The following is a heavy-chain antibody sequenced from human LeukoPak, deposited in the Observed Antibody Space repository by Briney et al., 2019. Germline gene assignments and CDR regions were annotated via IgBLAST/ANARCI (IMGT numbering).Heavy chain of an antibody. D-gene: IGHD3-10*01. CDR1: GFTFSNYG. Sequence: PGGSLRLSCAASGFTFSNYGMHWVRQTPGKGLEWVAHIKGDGTSTKYVDSVKGRFTISRDNTKNSLFLQLNSLRAEDTAIYYCVRDRGWYHFDLWGQGNLVTVSS. V-gene: IGHV3-7*01. CDR2: IKGDGTST. CDR3: VRDRGWYHFDL. J-gene: IGHJ4*02.